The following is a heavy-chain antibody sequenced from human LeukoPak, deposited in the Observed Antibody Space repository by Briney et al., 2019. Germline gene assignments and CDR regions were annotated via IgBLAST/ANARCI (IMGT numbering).Heavy chain of an antibody. CDR2: IYHSGST. CDR1: GYSISSGYY. Sequence: ESSETLSLTCAVSGYSISSGYYWGWIRQPPGAGLAWIGSIYHSGSTYYNPSLKSRVTISVDTSKNQFSLKLRSVTAADTAVYYCARSMEVAAADDNWFDPWGQGTLVTVSS. J-gene: IGHJ5*02. V-gene: IGHV4-38-2*01. D-gene: IGHD6-13*01. CDR3: ARSMEVAAADDNWFDP.